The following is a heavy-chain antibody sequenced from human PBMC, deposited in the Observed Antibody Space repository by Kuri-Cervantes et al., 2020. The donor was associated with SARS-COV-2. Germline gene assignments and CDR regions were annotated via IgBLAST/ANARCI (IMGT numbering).Heavy chain of an antibody. D-gene: IGHD2-15*01. Sequence: GESLKISCAASGFTFSSYGMHWVRQAPGKGLEGVAVISYDGSNKYYADSVKGRFTISRDNYKNTLYLQMNSLRAEDTAVYYCAKDRDCSGGSCYDYYYYGMDVWGQGTTVTVSS. CDR3: AKDRDCSGGSCYDYYYYGMDV. J-gene: IGHJ6*02. CDR2: ISYDGSNK. CDR1: GFTFSSYG. V-gene: IGHV3-30*18.